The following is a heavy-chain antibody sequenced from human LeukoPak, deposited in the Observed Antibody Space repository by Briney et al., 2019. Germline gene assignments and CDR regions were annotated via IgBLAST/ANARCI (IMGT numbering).Heavy chain of an antibody. CDR1: GFSFSFYW. CDR2: IKTDGSIA. D-gene: IGHD4-17*01. J-gene: IGHJ4*02. V-gene: IGHV3-74*01. Sequence: GGSLRLSCAASGFSFSFYWMHWVRQAPGKGPVWVSRIKTDGSIADYADSVKGRFTISRDNAKNSLYLQMNSLRAEDTAVYYCARADDYGDLYYLDYWGQGTLVTVSS. CDR3: ARADDYGDLYYLDY.